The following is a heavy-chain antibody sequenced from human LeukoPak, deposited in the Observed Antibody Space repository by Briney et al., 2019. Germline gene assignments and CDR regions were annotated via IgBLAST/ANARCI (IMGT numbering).Heavy chain of an antibody. J-gene: IGHJ4*02. CDR2: ASTDEISQ. Sequence: GGSLRLSCVFSGFPFKNHGMHWVRQAPGKGLEWLAVASTDEISQTYADSVKGRFTISRDNAKNSLYLQMNSLRVEDTAVYYCARAPTFSGWFDYWGQGTLVTVSS. D-gene: IGHD6-19*01. CDR1: GFPFKNHG. CDR3: ARAPTFSGWFDY. V-gene: IGHV3-33*05.